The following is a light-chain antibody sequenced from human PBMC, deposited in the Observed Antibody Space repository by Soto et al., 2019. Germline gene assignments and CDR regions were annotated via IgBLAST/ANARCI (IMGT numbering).Light chain of an antibody. J-gene: IGKJ4*01. CDR1: QNIDRW. CDR2: AAS. CDR3: QQLKSYPLS. Sequence: DIHMTQSPSTLSASVGDRVVITCRASQNIDRWLAWYQQKPRKAPQLLISAASTLQSGVPSRFSGSGSGTEFTLTISSLQPEDFATYYCQQLKSYPLSFGGGTKVEI. V-gene: IGKV1-5*01.